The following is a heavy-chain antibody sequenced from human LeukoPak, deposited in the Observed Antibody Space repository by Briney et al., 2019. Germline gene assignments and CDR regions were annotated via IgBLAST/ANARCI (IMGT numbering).Heavy chain of an antibody. D-gene: IGHD1-26*01. V-gene: IGHV4-4*07. J-gene: IGHJ4*02. Sequence: SETLSLTCTVSGGSISSYYWSWIRQSAGKGLEWIGRIYTSGSTNYNPSLKSRVTMSVDTSKNQFSLKLSSVTAADTAVYYCARNGGSGTYYDGSFDYLGQGTLVTVSS. CDR2: IYTSGST. CDR1: GGSISSYY. CDR3: ARNGGSGTYYDGSFDY.